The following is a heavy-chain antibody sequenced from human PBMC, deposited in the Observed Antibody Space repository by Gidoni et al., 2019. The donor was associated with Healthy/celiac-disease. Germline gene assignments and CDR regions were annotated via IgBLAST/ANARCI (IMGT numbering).Heavy chain of an antibody. V-gene: IGHV3-11*01. CDR3: ARASLGPTVTTRSLSVDY. Sequence: QVQLVESGGGLVKPGGSLRLSCEASGFTFSDYYMSWIRQGPGKGLEWVSYISSGGSTIYYADSVKGRFTISRDNAKNSLYLQMNSLRAEDTAVYYCARASLGPTVTTRSLSVDYWGQGTLVTVSS. J-gene: IGHJ4*02. CDR1: GFTFSDYY. CDR2: ISSGGSTI. D-gene: IGHD4-17*01.